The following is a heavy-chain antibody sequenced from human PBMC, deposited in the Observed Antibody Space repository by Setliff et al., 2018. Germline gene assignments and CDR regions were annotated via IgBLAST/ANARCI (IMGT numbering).Heavy chain of an antibody. CDR3: AKGLKSSGPDWYFDY. Sequence: GGSLRLSCAASGFVFGTYGMHWVRQAPGKGLDWVASVRFDGTYKVYGDSVKGRFTISRDNSKNTLYLQMNSLRAEDTAVYYCAKGLKSSGPDWYFDYWGPGTLVTVSS. CDR1: GFVFGTYG. J-gene: IGHJ4*02. D-gene: IGHD3-22*01. CDR2: VRFDGTYK. V-gene: IGHV3-30*02.